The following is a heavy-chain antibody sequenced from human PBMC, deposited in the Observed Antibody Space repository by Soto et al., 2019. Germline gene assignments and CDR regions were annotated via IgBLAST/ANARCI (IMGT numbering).Heavy chain of an antibody. CDR2: ISAYNGNT. CDR1: GYTFTSYG. Sequence: ASVKVACKGSGYTFTSYGISWVRQAPGQGLEWMGWISAYNGNTNYAQKLQGRVTMTTDTSTSTAYMELRSLRSDDTAVYYCARDTHYYDSSGYYPKRDFDYWGQGTLVTVSS. J-gene: IGHJ4*02. D-gene: IGHD3-22*01. CDR3: ARDTHYYDSSGYYPKRDFDY. V-gene: IGHV1-18*04.